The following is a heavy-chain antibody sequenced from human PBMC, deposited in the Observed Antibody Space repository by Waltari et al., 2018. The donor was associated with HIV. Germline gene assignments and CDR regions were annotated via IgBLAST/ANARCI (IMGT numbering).Heavy chain of an antibody. V-gene: IGHV1-18*01. CDR3: ARERGEGNDILTGYPNYYCYYGMDV. J-gene: IGHJ6*02. CDR2: VSAYRENT. Sequence: QVQLVQSGAEVKKPGASVKVSCKASGYTFTRYGISWVRQAPGQGLEWMGWVSAYRENTSYAQNCQGRITMTTYTSTNTGYMELRSLRPDDTAVYYCARERGEGNDILTGYPNYYCYYGMDVWGQGTTVTVSS. CDR1: GYTFTRYG. D-gene: IGHD3-9*01.